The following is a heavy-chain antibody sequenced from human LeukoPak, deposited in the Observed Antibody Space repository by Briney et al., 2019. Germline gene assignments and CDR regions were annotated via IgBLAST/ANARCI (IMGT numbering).Heavy chain of an antibody. D-gene: IGHD3-10*01. Sequence: PSETLSLTCTVSGGSVSSGSYYWSWIRQPPGKGLEWIGYIYYSGSTNYNPSLKSRVTISVDTSKNQFSLKLSSVTAADTAVYYCAGDYYGSGIDYWGRGTLVTVSS. V-gene: IGHV4-61*01. J-gene: IGHJ4*02. CDR1: GGSVSSGSYY. CDR2: IYYSGST. CDR3: AGDYYGSGIDY.